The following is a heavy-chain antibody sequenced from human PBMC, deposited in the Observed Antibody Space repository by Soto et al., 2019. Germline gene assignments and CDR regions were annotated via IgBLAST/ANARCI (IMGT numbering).Heavy chain of an antibody. CDR1: GFTFSSYS. V-gene: IGHV3-21*01. D-gene: IGHD6-6*01. CDR3: ARNLLEYSSSAPATDAFDI. J-gene: IGHJ3*02. CDR2: ISSSSSYI. Sequence: EVQLVESGGGLVKPGGSLRLSCAASGFTFSSYSMNWVRQAPGKGLEWVSSISSSSSYIYYADSVKGRFTISRDNAKNSLHLQRNSQRAEDTALYYCARNLLEYSSSAPATDAFDIWGQGTMVTVSS.